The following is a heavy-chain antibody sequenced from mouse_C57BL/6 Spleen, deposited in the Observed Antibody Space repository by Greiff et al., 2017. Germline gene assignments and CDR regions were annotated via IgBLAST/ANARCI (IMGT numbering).Heavy chain of an antibody. CDR2: IDPETGGT. CDR3: TRSDTIGHYGSSYWYFDV. J-gene: IGHJ1*03. D-gene: IGHD1-1*01. Sequence: VKLQESGAELVRPGASVTLSCKASGYTFTDYEMHWVKQTPVHGLEWIGAIDPETGGTAYNQKFKGKAILTADKSSSTAYMELRSLTYEDSAVYYCTRSDTIGHYGSSYWYFDVWGTGTTVTVSS. V-gene: IGHV1-15*01. CDR1: GYTFTDYE.